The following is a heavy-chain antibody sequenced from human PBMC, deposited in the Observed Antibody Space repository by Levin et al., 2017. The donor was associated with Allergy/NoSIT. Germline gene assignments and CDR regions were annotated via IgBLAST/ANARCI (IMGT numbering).Heavy chain of an antibody. D-gene: IGHD6-19*01. CDR1: GFPFSNYA. Sequence: LSLTCAASGFPFSNYAMNWVRQAPGKGLEWVSSISTSSNYIYYADSVKGRFTISRDNAKNSLYLQMNSLRAEDTAVYYCARTPGGVVAGQLWGPGTLVTVSS. J-gene: IGHJ4*02. V-gene: IGHV3-21*01. CDR3: ARTPGGVVAGQL. CDR2: ISTSSNYI.